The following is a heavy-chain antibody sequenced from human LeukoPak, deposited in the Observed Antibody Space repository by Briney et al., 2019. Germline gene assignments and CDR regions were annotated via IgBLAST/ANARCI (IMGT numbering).Heavy chain of an antibody. Sequence: PGGSLRLSCAASGFTFNTYNMNWVRQTPSKGLEWISYIRRSSGAIHYADSVKGRFTISRDNAKNSLYLQMNTLRAEDTAVYYCARDPPAPFVYGGTYPPDAFDIWGQGEMVTVSS. CDR1: GFTFNTYN. J-gene: IGHJ3*02. CDR3: ARDPPAPFVYGGTYPPDAFDI. D-gene: IGHD1-26*01. V-gene: IGHV3-48*01. CDR2: IRRSSGAI.